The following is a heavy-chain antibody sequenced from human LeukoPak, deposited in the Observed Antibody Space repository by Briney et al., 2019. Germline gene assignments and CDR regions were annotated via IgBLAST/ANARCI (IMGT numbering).Heavy chain of an antibody. V-gene: IGHV3-23*01. CDR2: ISGSGYST. CDR1: GFTFSNNA. CDR3: AKEWGTPYYFDY. Sequence: GGSLRLSCAASGFTFSNNAMSWVRQVPGKGLEWVSEISGSGYSTYYADSVKGRFTISRDNSKNTLYLQMNSLRAEDMAVYYCAKEWGTPYYFDYWGQGTLVTVSS. J-gene: IGHJ4*02. D-gene: IGHD3-16*01.